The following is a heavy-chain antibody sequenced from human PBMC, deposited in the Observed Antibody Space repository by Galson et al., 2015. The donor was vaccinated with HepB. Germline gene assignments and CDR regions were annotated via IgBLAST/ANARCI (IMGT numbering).Heavy chain of an antibody. D-gene: IGHD3-10*01. CDR3: ARAWFGELEGGFDY. V-gene: IGHV3-30-3*01. CDR1: GFTFSSYT. J-gene: IGHJ4*02. Sequence: SLRLSCAASGFTFSSYTMHWVRQAPGKGLEWVAVISYDGSNKYYADSVKGRFTISRDNSKNTLYLQMNSLRAEDTAVYYCARAWFGELEGGFDYWGQGTLVTVSS. CDR2: ISYDGSNK.